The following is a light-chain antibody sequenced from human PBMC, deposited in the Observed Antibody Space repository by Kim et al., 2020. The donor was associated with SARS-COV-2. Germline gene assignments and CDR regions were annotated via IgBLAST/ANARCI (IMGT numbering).Light chain of an antibody. CDR1: QSVSNS. CDR3: QQRYNWPRT. V-gene: IGKV3-11*01. CDR2: DVS. Sequence: EIVLTQSPATLSLSPGERATLSCRASQSVSNSLAWYQQKPGQSPRLLIYDVSNRDTGVPAMFSGSGSGTDFTLTINTLESEDFAVYYCQQRYNWPRTFGQGTKVDIK. J-gene: IGKJ1*01.